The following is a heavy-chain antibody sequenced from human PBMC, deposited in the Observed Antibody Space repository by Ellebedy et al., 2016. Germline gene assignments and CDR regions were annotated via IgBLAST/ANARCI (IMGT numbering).Heavy chain of an antibody. CDR3: ARSSSRQSPFDV. Sequence: SETLSLTCTVSGDSIRFYYWSWIRQPPGKGLEWIGYRYYSGSTNYNPSLESRLSMSLASSKKRISLRLNSVTAADTAIYYCARSSSRQSPFDVWGQGTLLTVFS. D-gene: IGHD2-2*01. J-gene: IGHJ3*01. CDR1: GDSIRFYY. CDR2: RYYSGST. V-gene: IGHV4-59*01.